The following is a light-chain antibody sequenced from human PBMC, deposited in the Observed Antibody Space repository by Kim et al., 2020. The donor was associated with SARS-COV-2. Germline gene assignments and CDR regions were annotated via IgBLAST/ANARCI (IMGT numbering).Light chain of an antibody. CDR1: KLGDKY. CDR3: QAWDSSTHV. V-gene: IGLV3-1*01. Sequence: SVSPGQTASITCSGDKLGDKYACWYQQKPGQSPVLVIYQDSKRHSGIPERFSGSNSGNTATLTISGTQAMDEADYYCQAWDSSTHVFGTGTKVTVL. CDR2: QDS. J-gene: IGLJ1*01.